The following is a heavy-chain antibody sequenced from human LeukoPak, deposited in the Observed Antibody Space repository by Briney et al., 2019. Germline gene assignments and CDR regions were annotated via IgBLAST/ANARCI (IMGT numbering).Heavy chain of an antibody. J-gene: IGHJ4*02. CDR2: IYGSGGST. V-gene: IGHV3-23*01. CDR1: GFTFSSYD. D-gene: IGHD1-26*01. Sequence: WGTLRLSCAASGFTFSSYDMSWVRQAPGKGLEWVSDIYGSGGSTYYAGSMNGRFTISRDNSKNTLYLQMNSLRAEVTAVYYCAKDISYSGSSYYFDYWGQGTLVTVSS. CDR3: AKDISYSGSSYYFDY.